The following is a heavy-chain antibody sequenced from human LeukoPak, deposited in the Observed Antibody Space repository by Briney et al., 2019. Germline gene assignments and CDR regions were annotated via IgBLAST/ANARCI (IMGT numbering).Heavy chain of an antibody. CDR1: GYTFTGYY. V-gene: IGHV1-18*04. D-gene: IGHD3-22*01. CDR2: INPNSGNT. J-gene: IGHJ4*02. CDR3: ARDDGYYDSSGYYSYYFDY. Sequence: ASVKVSCKASGYTFTGYYMHWVRQAPGQGLEWMGWINPNSGNTNYAQKLQGRVTMTTDTSTSTAYMELRSLRSDDTAVYYCARDDGYYDSSGYYSYYFDYWGQGTLVTVSS.